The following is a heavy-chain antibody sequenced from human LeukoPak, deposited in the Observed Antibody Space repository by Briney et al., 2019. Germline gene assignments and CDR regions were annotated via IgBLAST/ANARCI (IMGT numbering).Heavy chain of an antibody. Sequence: SVKVSCKASGFTFTSSAMQWVRQARGQRREGIGWIVVGSGNTNYAQKFQERVTITRDISTSTAYMELSSMRSEATAVYYCAAVGFAPYYYDNFADYLDYWGQGTLVTVSS. V-gene: IGHV1-58*02. CDR1: GFTFTSSA. CDR2: IVVGSGNT. J-gene: IGHJ4*02. CDR3: AAVGFAPYYYDNFADYLDY. D-gene: IGHD3-22*01.